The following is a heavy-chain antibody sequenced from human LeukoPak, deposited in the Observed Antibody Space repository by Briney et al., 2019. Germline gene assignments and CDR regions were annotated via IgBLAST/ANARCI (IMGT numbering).Heavy chain of an antibody. Sequence: GGSLRLSCAASGFIVSSNYISWVRQAPGKGLQWVSVIYSGGSTFYADSVKGRFTISRHDSKYTVYLQMNSLRTEDTAVYYCAKSRSSLGPSSLDYWGQGALVTVSS. CDR2: IYSGGST. J-gene: IGHJ4*02. V-gene: IGHV3-53*04. CDR3: AKSRSSLGPSSLDY. CDR1: GFIVSSNY. D-gene: IGHD6-6*01.